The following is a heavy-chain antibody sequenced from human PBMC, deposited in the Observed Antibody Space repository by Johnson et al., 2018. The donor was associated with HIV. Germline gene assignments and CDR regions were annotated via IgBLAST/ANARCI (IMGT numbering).Heavy chain of an antibody. D-gene: IGHD1-14*01. V-gene: IGHV3-11*04. Sequence: VQLVESGGGLVQPGGSLKLSCAASGFTFSDYYMSWIRQAPGKGLEWVSYISNSGETVFYADSVKGRFTVSRDNTKNSLYLQMNSLRAEDTAVYYCARASAVFDAFDIWGQGTMVTVSS. CDR2: ISNSGETV. CDR3: ARASAVFDAFDI. CDR1: GFTFSDYY. J-gene: IGHJ3*02.